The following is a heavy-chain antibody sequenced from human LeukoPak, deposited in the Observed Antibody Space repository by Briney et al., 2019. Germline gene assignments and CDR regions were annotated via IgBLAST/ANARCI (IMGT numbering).Heavy chain of an antibody. CDR2: IIPIFGTA. CDR3: ARDQGIIGYCSSTSCYSPNLYGMDV. V-gene: IGHV1-69*13. CDR1: GYTFTSYD. Sequence: GASVKVSCKASGYTFTSYDINWVRQAPGQGLEWMGEIIPIFGTANYAQKFQGRVTITADESTSTAYMELSSLRSEDTAVYYCARDQGIIGYCSSTSCYSPNLYGMDVWGQGTTVTVSS. D-gene: IGHD2-2*02. J-gene: IGHJ6*02.